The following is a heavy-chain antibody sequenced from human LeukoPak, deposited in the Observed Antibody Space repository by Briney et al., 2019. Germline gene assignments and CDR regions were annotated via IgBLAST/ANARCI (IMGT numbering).Heavy chain of an antibody. J-gene: IGHJ4*02. CDR3: ARDTPGGWYDY. CDR1: GGSFSGYY. V-gene: IGHV4-59*01. Sequence: SSETLSLTCAVYGGSFSGYYWSWIRQPPGKGLEWIGYIYYSGSTNYNPSLKSRVTISVDTSKNQFSLKLSSVTAADTAVYYCARDTPGGWYDYWGQGTLVTVSS. D-gene: IGHD6-19*01. CDR2: IYYSGST.